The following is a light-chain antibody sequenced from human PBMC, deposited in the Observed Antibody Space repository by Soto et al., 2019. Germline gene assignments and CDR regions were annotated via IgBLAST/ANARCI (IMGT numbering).Light chain of an antibody. Sequence: QSALTQPASVSGSPGQSITISCTGSSNDVGAFNYVSWYRHSPGEAPKVLIRGVSIRPSGVSIRFSASKSANTASLTISGLQAEDEALYYCSSYTTSNTWVFGGGTKLTDL. CDR3: SSYTTSNTWV. CDR2: GVS. CDR1: SNDVGAFNY. V-gene: IGLV2-14*03. J-gene: IGLJ3*02.